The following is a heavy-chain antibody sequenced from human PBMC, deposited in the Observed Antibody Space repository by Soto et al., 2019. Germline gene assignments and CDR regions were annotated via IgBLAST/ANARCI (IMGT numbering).Heavy chain of an antibody. V-gene: IGHV4-59*01. J-gene: IGHJ6*03. CDR1: GGSITSDS. CDR3: AWCPLGTEYRHYYHMDV. D-gene: IGHD3-16*02. Sequence: QVQLQESGPGLVKPSETLSLTCTVSGGSITSDSWSWIRQPPGRGLEWIGFMYYSGRSSYNPSLKSRVTISLDTSENQFSLELTSVTAADTAVYYCAWCPLGTEYRHYYHMDVWGKGTTVTVSS. CDR2: MYYSGRS.